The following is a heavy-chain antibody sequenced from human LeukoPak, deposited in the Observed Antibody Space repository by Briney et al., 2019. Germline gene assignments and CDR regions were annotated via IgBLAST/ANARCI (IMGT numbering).Heavy chain of an antibody. D-gene: IGHD1-26*01. J-gene: IGHJ5*02. Sequence: SETLSLTCAVYGGSFSDYYWSWIRQPPGKGLEYIGEINHSGITNYNPSLKSRVTISVDTSKNQFSLKLSSVTAADTAVYYCARVPPGSGSYWFDPWGQGTLVTVSS. CDR2: INHSGIT. CDR3: ARVPPGSGSYWFDP. CDR1: GGSFSDYY. V-gene: IGHV4-34*01.